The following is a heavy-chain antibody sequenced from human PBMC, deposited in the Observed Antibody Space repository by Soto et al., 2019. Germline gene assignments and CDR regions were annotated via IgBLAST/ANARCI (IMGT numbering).Heavy chain of an antibody. CDR3: ARDIDMDIVVEVAATAPGY. D-gene: IGHD2-15*01. CDR2: INPNSGGT. J-gene: IGHJ4*02. V-gene: IGHV1-2*02. CDR1: GYTFTGYY. Sequence: VASVKFSCKASGYTFTGYYMHWVRQAPGQGLEWMGWINPNSGGTNYAQKLQGRVTMTRDPSISTAYMELSRLRSGDTAVYYCARDIDMDIVVEVAATAPGYWGQGTLVTVSS.